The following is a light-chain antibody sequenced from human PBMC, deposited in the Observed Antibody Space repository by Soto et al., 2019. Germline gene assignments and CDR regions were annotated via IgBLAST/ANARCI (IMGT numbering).Light chain of an antibody. J-gene: IGKJ3*01. Sequence: DIQMTQSPSSLSASVGDRVTITCRASQSIASFLNWYQQKPGKAPKLLIYTASSLQSGVPSRFSGSGSGTDFTLTISSLQPEDCATYYCQQTYSIPQTFGPGTRVDIK. CDR3: QQTYSIPQT. CDR1: QSIASF. V-gene: IGKV1-39*01. CDR2: TAS.